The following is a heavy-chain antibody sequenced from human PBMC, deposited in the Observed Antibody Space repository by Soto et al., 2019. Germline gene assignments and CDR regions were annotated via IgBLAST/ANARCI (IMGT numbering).Heavy chain of an antibody. CDR2: IYSGGST. CDR1: GFTVSSNY. J-gene: IGHJ4*02. V-gene: IGHV3-53*02. CDR3: AREDGGDGYRAGY. Sequence: EVQLVETGGGLIQPGGSLRLSCAASGFTVSSNYMSWVRQAPGKGLEWVSVIYSGGSTYYADSVKGRFTISRDNSKNTLYLKMNSLRAEDTAVYYCAREDGGDGYRAGYWGQGTLVTVSS. D-gene: IGHD5-12*01.